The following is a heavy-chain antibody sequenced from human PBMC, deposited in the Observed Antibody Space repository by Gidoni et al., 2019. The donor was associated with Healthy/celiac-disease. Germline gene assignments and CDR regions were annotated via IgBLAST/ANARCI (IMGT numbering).Heavy chain of an antibody. D-gene: IGHD3-3*01. CDR2: ISAYNGNT. J-gene: IGHJ6*02. V-gene: IGHV1-18*01. Sequence: QVQLVQSGAEVKKPGASVKVSCKASGYTFTSYGISWVRQAPGQGLEWMGWISAYNGNTNYAQKLQGRVTMTTDTSTSTAYMELRSLRSDDTAVYYCARVHEIRFLEWSKRWGHDYYGMDVWGQGTTVTVSS. CDR3: ARVHEIRFLEWSKRWGHDYYGMDV. CDR1: GYTFTSYG.